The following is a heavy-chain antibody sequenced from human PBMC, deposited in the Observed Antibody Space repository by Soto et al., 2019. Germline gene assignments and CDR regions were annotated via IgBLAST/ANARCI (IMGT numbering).Heavy chain of an antibody. V-gene: IGHV3-66*01. D-gene: IGHD2-15*01. Sequence: EVQLVESGGGMVQPGGSLRLSCVASGFTVTDIYMNWVRQAPGKGLEWVSVIYKDFTDYADFVKGRFSVSTDSSKNALYRQMDNLRAEDTAVYYCAREPRYCSGGSCSIMGDAFDIRGQGATVSVSS. J-gene: IGHJ3*02. CDR2: IYKDFT. CDR1: GFTVTDIY. CDR3: AREPRYCSGGSCSIMGDAFDI.